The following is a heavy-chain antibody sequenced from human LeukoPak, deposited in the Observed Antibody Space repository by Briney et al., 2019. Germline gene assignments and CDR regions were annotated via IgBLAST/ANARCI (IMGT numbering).Heavy chain of an antibody. V-gene: IGHV3-74*01. CDR3: ARGGGYSYIAFDY. CDR2: INSDGSST. D-gene: IGHD5-18*01. Sequence: GGSLRLSCAASGFTFSSYWMHWVRQAPGKGLVWVSRINSDGSSTSYADSVKGRFTISRDNAKNTLYLQMNSLRAEHTAVYYCARGGGYSYIAFDYWGQGTLVTVSS. J-gene: IGHJ4*02. CDR1: GFTFSSYW.